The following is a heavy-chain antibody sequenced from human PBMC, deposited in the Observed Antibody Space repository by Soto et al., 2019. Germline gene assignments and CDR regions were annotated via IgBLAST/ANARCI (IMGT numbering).Heavy chain of an antibody. CDR3: ARDRLAAAGTYYGMDV. J-gene: IGHJ6*02. CDR1: GGSVRSGSYY. V-gene: IGHV4-61*01. D-gene: IGHD6-13*01. Sequence: SETLSLTCTVSGGSVRSGSYYWSWIRQPPGKGLEWIGYIYYSGSTNYNPSLKSRVTISVDTSKNQFSLKLSSVTAADTAVYYCARDRLAAAGTYYGMDVWGQGTTVTVSS. CDR2: IYYSGST.